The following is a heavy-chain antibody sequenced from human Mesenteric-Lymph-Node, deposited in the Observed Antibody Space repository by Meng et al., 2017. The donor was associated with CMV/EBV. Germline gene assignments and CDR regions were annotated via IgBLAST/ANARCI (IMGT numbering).Heavy chain of an antibody. CDR3: ARGSSYDILTGYFDY. D-gene: IGHD3-9*01. CDR2: INHSGST. Sequence: QVQLHQGGVGLFKPSETLSVTCAVYGGSFSGYYWNWIRQSPEKGLEWIGEINHSGSTTYNPSFTSRIIISVDTSTNQISLNMSSVTAADTAVYYCARGSSYDILTGYFDYWGQGALVTVSS. V-gene: IGHV4-34*01. CDR1: GGSFSGYY. J-gene: IGHJ4*02.